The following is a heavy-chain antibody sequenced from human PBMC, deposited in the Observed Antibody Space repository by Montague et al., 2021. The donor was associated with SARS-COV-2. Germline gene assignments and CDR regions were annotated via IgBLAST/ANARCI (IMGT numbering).Heavy chain of an antibody. CDR2: ISYDGSNK. V-gene: IGHV3-30*04. J-gene: IGHJ3*02. Sequence: SLRLSCAASGFIFSSYAMHWVRQAPGKGLEWVAVISYDGSNKHYLDSVRGRFTISRDNSKNTLYVQMNSLRVEDSAVYYCARDFYNNTGVGFDIWGQGTMVTVS. CDR1: GFIFSSYA. CDR3: ARDFYNNTGVGFDI. D-gene: IGHD2/OR15-2a*01.